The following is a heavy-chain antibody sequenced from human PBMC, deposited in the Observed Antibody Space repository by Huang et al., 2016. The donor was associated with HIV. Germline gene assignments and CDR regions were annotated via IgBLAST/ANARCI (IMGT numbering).Heavy chain of an antibody. D-gene: IGHD6-19*01. CDR3: ARDRGAVAGTSPGY. J-gene: IGHJ4*02. Sequence: QVQLVQSGAEVKKPGASVTVSFKVSGYTFTSYGISWGRQAHGQGTVGIGWISAYKGHTNYAQKIQGRVTMTTETSTSTAYMELRSLRSDDTAVYYCARDRGAVAGTSPGYWGQGTLVTVSS. V-gene: IGHV1-18*01. CDR1: GYTFTSYG. CDR2: ISAYKGHT.